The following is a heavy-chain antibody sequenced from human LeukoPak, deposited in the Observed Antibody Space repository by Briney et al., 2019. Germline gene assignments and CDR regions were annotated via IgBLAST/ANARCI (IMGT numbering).Heavy chain of an antibody. CDR2: IRSKAYGGTT. J-gene: IGHJ5*02. CDR1: GFTFGDYA. Sequence: GGSLRLSCTASGFTFGDYAMSWVRQAPGKGLEWVGFIRSKAYGGTTEYAASVEGRFTISRDDSKSIAYLQMNSLKTEDTAVYYCTRDPRDHYYGSGSYLPWGQGTLVTVSS. CDR3: TRDPRDHYYGSGSYLP. V-gene: IGHV3-49*04. D-gene: IGHD3-10*01.